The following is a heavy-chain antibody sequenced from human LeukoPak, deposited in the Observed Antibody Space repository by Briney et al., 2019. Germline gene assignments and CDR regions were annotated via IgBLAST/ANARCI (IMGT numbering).Heavy chain of an antibody. CDR2: IYHDGST. CDR1: GGSISSNNW. Sequence: AETLSLTCAVSGGSISSNNWWSGVRQSPEKGLEWIGEIYHDGSTNYDPSLKSRVTISMDKSKNQLSLKLNFVTAADTAVYYCARDRGGYTYRHHYWGQGTLVTASS. J-gene: IGHJ4*02. D-gene: IGHD5-18*01. V-gene: IGHV4-4*02. CDR3: ARDRGGYTYRHHY.